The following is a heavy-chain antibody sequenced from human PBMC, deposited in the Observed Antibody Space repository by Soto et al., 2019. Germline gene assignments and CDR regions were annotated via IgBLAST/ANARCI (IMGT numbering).Heavy chain of an antibody. D-gene: IGHD7-27*01. V-gene: IGHV4-31*03. CDR2: IYYSGSA. Sequence: SETLSLTCSVSGASINRGAYYWIWIRQHPGKGLEWIGNIYYSGSAYYNPSLKSRVAISVDTSQNQFSLRLSSVTAADTAVYYCARGVLANWGPENWFDPWGQGTLVTVSS. J-gene: IGHJ5*02. CDR3: ARGVLANWGPENWFDP. CDR1: GASINRGAYY.